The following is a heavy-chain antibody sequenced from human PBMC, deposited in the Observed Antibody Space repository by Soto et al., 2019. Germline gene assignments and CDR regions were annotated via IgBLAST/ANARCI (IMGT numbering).Heavy chain of an antibody. CDR3: ARVEYSSSSGYYYYYYGMDV. V-gene: IGHV3-53*01. D-gene: IGHD6-6*01. CDR1: GFTVSSNY. CDR2: IYSGGST. J-gene: IGHJ6*02. Sequence: SLRLSCAASGFTVSSNYMSWVRQAPGKGLEWVSVIYSGGSTYYADSVKGRFTISRDNSKNTLYLQMNSLRAEDTAVYYCARVEYSSSSGYYYYYYGMDVWGQGTTVTVSS.